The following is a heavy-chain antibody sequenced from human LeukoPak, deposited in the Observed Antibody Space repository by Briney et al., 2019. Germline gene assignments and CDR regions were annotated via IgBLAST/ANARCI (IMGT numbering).Heavy chain of an antibody. D-gene: IGHD6-13*01. Sequence: GASVKVSCKASGYTFTNYGISWVRQAPGQGLEWMGWIRPNNGNTNYAQRLQGRVTMTTDTSTSTAYMELRSLRSDDTAVYSRAGGHLGMGYFDNWGKGTLGTVSS. J-gene: IGHJ4*02. V-gene: IGHV1-18*01. CDR3: AGGHLGMGYFDN. CDR2: IRPNNGNT. CDR1: GYTFTNYG.